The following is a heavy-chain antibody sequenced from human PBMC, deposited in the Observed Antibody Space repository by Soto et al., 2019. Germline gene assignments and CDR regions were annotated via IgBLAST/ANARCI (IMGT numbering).Heavy chain of an antibody. D-gene: IGHD6-19*01. CDR3: ARRAGAGP. Sequence: QVQLQQWGAGLLKPSETLSLTCAVYGGSFSGYYWSWIRQPPGKGLEWIGEINHSGSTNYNPSLKSRSTISVDTSKNQFSLELSSVTAADPAVEFWARRAGAGPWGQGTLVTVFS. CDR1: GGSFSGYY. V-gene: IGHV4-34*01. J-gene: IGHJ5*02. CDR2: INHSGST.